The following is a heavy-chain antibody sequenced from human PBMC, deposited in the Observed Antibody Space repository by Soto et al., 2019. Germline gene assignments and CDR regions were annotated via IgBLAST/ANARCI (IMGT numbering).Heavy chain of an antibody. CDR2: ISYDGSNE. CDR3: TRETMTIRLYFDY. D-gene: IGHD3-3*01. J-gene: IGHJ4*02. CDR1: GFTFSSYA. V-gene: IGHV3-30-3*01. Sequence: LRLSCAASGFTFSSYAMHWVRQAPGKGLEWVAVISYDGSNEYYADSVKGRFTISRDNSKNTLYLQVNSLRPEDTAMYYCTRETMTIRLYFDYWGQGALVTVSS.